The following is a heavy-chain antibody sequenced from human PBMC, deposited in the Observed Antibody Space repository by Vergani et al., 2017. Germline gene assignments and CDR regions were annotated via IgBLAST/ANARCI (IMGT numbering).Heavy chain of an antibody. Sequence: QVQLQESGPGLVKPSETLSLTCVVSGYSISSGYYWGWIRQPPGKGLEWIGSIYHSGSTYYNPSLKSRVTISVDTSKNQFSLKLSSVTAADTAVYYCARGRGIDVWGKGTTVTVSS. V-gene: IGHV4-38-2*01. CDR3: ARGRGIDV. CDR1: GYSISSGYY. CDR2: IYHSGST. J-gene: IGHJ6*04.